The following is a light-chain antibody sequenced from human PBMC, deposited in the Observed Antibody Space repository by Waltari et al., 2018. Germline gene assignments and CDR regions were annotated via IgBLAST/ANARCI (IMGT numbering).Light chain of an antibody. V-gene: IGKV1-39*01. CDR2: VAS. J-gene: IGKJ2*01. Sequence: DIQMTQSPSSLSASVGDRVTITCRASQTITTYLNWYQQKPGKPPKLPIYVASNLQSGVPSRFSGSGYGADFTLTISTLQPEDFATYYCQQSYSTPYTFGQGTKLDIK. CDR1: QTITTY. CDR3: QQSYSTPYT.